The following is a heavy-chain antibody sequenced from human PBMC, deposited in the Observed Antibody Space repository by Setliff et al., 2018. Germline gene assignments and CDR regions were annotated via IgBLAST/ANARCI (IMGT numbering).Heavy chain of an antibody. CDR1: GYTLSSYA. D-gene: IGHD3-16*01. Sequence: PGESLKISCVASGYTLSSYAMHWVRQAPGKGLEWVSFIWYDGSNQHYADSVKGRFTISRDKSKKYLEMRSLRVEDTAIYYCAKDLGGGAMMHAFDIWGQGTMVTVSS. J-gene: IGHJ3*02. V-gene: IGHV3-30*02. CDR2: IWYDGSNQ. CDR3: AKDLGGGAMMHAFDI.